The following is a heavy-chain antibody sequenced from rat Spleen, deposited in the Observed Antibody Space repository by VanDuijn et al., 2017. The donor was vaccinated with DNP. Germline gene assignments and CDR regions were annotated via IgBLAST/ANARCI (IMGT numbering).Heavy chain of an antibody. D-gene: IGHD1-4*01. CDR1: GFTFSDYY. Sequence: EVQLVESGGGLVQPGRSLKLSCVASGFTFSDYYMAWVRQAPTKGLEWVASISYDGGSTYYRDSVKGRFTISRDNAKSTLYLQMNSLQTEDTATYYCASEREYGYHFDYWGQGVVVTVSS. CDR2: ISYDGGST. J-gene: IGHJ2*01. V-gene: IGHV5-20*01. CDR3: ASEREYGYHFDY.